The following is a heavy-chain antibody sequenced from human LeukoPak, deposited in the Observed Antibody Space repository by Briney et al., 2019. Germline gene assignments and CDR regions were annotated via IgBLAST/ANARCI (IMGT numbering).Heavy chain of an antibody. J-gene: IGHJ4*02. D-gene: IGHD1-26*01. V-gene: IGHV3-74*01. Sequence: GGSLRLSCVASGFTFSNYWMHWVRQAPGKGLVWVSRVNTDESRTNYADSVKGRFTISRDNAKNTVYLQMNSLRAEDTAVYYCARGASGSYYVDYWGQGILVTVSS. CDR2: VNTDESRT. CDR1: GFTFSNYW. CDR3: ARGASGSYYVDY.